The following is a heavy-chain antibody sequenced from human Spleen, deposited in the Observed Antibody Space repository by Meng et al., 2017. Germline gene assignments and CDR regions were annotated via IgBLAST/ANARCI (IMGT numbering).Heavy chain of an antibody. Sequence: QVQLVQSGVEVKKPGASVKVSCKASGYTFTSYAMHWVRQAPGQRLEWMGWINAGNGNTKYSQKFQGRVTITRDTSASTAYMELGSLRSEDTAVYYCARDWPYYYGSENYSYIIWGQGTLVTVSS. V-gene: IGHV1-3*01. D-gene: IGHD3-10*01. CDR1: GYTFTSYA. CDR2: INAGNGNT. CDR3: ARDWPYYYGSENYSYII. J-gene: IGHJ4*02.